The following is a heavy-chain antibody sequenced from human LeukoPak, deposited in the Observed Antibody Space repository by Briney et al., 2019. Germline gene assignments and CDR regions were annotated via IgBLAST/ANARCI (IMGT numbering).Heavy chain of an antibody. CDR1: GFKFDDYT. Sequence: TGGSLRLSCAASGFKFDDYTMHWVRQVPGKGLEWISLISWDGDRTFYGGSVQGRFTIPRDNHKSSLYLEMNSLTTDDAAFYYCARAYGGNSYFFDFWGQGSLVTVSS. J-gene: IGHJ4*02. D-gene: IGHD4-23*01. CDR2: ISWDGDRT. CDR3: ARAYGGNSYFFDF. V-gene: IGHV3-43*01.